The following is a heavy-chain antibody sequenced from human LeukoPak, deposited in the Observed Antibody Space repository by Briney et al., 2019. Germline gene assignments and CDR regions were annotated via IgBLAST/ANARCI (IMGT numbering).Heavy chain of an antibody. D-gene: IGHD5-18*01. V-gene: IGHV3-66*02. J-gene: IGHJ2*01. CDR3: AKEDYGGHFYGYDVWYSDL. CDR1: GFTVSSNY. CDR2: IYSGGST. Sequence: PGGSLRLSCAASGFTVSSNYMSWVRQAPGKGLEWVSVIYSGGSTYYADSVKGRFTISRDNSKNTLYLQVNSLRAEDTAVYYCAKEDYGGHFYGYDVWYSDLWGRGILVTVSS.